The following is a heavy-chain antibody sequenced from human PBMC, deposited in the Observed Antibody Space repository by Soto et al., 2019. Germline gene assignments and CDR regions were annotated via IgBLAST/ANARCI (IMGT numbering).Heavy chain of an antibody. CDR1: GGSISGYY. V-gene: IGHV4-59*01. J-gene: IGHJ6*02. D-gene: IGHD3-9*01. CDR2: IYSSGST. CDR3: ARGSYDILTGFRMYGLDV. Sequence: QVQLQESGPGLVKPSETLSLTCTVSGGSISGYYWSWIRQPPGKGLEWIGYIYSSGSTNYNPPLKSRVTMSVDTSKNQFSLKVTSVTAADTAVYYCARGSYDILTGFRMYGLDVWGQGTTVTVSS.